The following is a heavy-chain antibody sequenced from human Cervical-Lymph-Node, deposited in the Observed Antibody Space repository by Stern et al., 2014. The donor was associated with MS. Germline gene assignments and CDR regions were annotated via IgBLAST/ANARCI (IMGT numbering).Heavy chain of an antibody. V-gene: IGHV3-53*04. CDR1: WFTVSSNY. Sequence: VQLVESGGGLVQPGGSLRLSCAASWFTVSSNYMSWVRQAPGKGLEWVSVIYSGGSTYYADSVKGRITISRHNSKNTLYLQMNSLRAEDTAVYYCARARKTLWNFYHGMDVWGQGTTVTVSS. CDR3: ARARKTLWNFYHGMDV. CDR2: IYSGGST. J-gene: IGHJ6*02. D-gene: IGHD3-10*01.